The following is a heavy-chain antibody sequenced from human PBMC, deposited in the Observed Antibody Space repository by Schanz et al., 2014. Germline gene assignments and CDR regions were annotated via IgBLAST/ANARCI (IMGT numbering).Heavy chain of an antibody. Sequence: DVYLVESGGDLVQPGKSLRLSCAASGFTVSNNYMSWVRQPPGKGLEWVSVLYNNGAAYYAESVKGRFTISRDNSKNTLYLQMNSLRAEDTAVYYCARDRQQLVGRIGYYYGMDVWGQGTTVTVSS. CDR1: GFTVSNNY. V-gene: IGHV3-66*01. CDR2: LYNNGAA. CDR3: ARDRQQLVGRIGYYYGMDV. D-gene: IGHD6-13*01. J-gene: IGHJ6*02.